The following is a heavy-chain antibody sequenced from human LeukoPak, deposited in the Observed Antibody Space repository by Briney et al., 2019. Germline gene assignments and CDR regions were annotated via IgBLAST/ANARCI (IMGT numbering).Heavy chain of an antibody. CDR2: INQDGSEK. V-gene: IGHV3-7*01. CDR1: GFTLGSFW. D-gene: IGHD6-13*01. Sequence: GGSLGLSCAACGFTLGSFWMTGVPQAPGKGLEWVANINQDGSEKNYVDSGKGRFTISRDNAKNSLYLQMNSLRAEDTAVYYCARGTIGAPGTDYWGQGTLVTVSS. CDR3: ARGTIGAPGTDY. J-gene: IGHJ4*02.